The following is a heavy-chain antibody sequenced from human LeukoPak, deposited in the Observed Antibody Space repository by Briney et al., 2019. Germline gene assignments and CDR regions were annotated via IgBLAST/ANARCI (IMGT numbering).Heavy chain of an antibody. CDR1: GYTFTSYG. D-gene: IGHD6-13*01. J-gene: IGHJ4*02. CDR3: ARDGDIAAADLFDY. CDR2: ISAYNGNT. V-gene: IGHV1-18*01. Sequence: ASLKVSCKASGYTFTSYGISWVRQAPGQGLEWMGWISAYNGNTNYAQKLQGRVTMTTDTSTSTAYMELRSLRSDDTAVYYCARDGDIAAADLFDYWGQGTLVTVSS.